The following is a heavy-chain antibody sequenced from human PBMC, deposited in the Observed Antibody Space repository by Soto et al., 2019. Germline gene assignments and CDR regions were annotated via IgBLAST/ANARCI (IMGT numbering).Heavy chain of an antibody. V-gene: IGHV1-69*01. J-gene: IGHJ6*02. Sequence: QVLLVQSGPEVKKPGSSVKVSCKASGGTFNNYAINWVRQAPGKGLEWMGGIIPKFGKGKHAQKFQGRVTMTADESTTTAYMELNSLLSEDTAIYYCASFDGTLVRGGRSSPYEMDVWGQGTTVIVSS. CDR1: GGTFNNYA. D-gene: IGHD3-10*01. CDR2: IIPKFGKG. CDR3: ASFDGTLVRGGRSSPYEMDV.